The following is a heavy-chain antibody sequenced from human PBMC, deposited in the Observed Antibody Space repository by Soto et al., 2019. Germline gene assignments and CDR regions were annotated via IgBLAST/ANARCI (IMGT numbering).Heavy chain of an antibody. Sequence: QVQLLHSGTEVKKSGASIKVSCKASGYAFTSYSVSWGRQALGQGLDWMGSINTYSGKTYYVHRLKGRVTMTTDTSTSTAYLDLRSMRPDDTAIYYCARRYGDPSSSTGFDYWGQGTLVTVSS. CDR2: INTYSGKT. CDR3: ARRYGDPSSSTGFDY. V-gene: IGHV1-18*01. D-gene: IGHD4-17*01. J-gene: IGHJ4*02. CDR1: GYAFTSYS.